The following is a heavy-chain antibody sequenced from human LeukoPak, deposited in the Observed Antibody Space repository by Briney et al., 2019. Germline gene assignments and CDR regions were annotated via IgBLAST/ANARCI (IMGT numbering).Heavy chain of an antibody. J-gene: IGHJ4*02. CDR2: IPTSGISV. CDR3: TRAEGLGPGAHFDQ. CDR1: GFSFNRFY. Sequence: GGSLRLSCAASGFSFNRFYMSWVRQTPGKALEWISYIPTSGISVQYADSVRGRFTASRDDAMNSLHLQMDSLRVEDTAVYYCTRAEGLGPGAHFDQWGQGALVIVSS. V-gene: IGHV3-11*01.